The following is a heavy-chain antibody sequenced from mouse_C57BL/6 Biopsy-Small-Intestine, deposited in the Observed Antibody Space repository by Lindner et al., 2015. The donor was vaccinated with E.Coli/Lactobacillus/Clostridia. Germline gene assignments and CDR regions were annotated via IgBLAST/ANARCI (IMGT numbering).Heavy chain of an antibody. CDR2: ISDSGSYT. CDR3: ARVPDGYYEYFDV. CDR1: GFTFSSYA. V-gene: IGHV5-4*01. D-gene: IGHD2-3*01. J-gene: IGHJ1*03. Sequence: VQLQESGGGLVKPGGSLKLSCAASGFTFSSYAMSWVRQTPEKRLEWVATISDSGSYTYYPDNVKGRFTISRDNAKNNLYLQMSHLKSEDTAMYYCARVPDGYYEYFDVWGTGTTVTVSS.